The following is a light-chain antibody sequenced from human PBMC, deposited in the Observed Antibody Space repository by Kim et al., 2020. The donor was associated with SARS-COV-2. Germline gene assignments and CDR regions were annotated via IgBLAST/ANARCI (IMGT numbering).Light chain of an antibody. J-gene: IGKJ3*01. CDR1: QSVSSNH. CDR2: GTS. CDR3: QQYGNSPLVT. Sequence: EIVLTQSPGTLSLSPGERATLSYRASQSVSSNHLAWYQQKPGQAPRVLIYGTSNRAGGIPDRFSGSGSGTDFTLTISRLEPEDFAVYYCQQYGNSPLVTFGPGTKVDIK. V-gene: IGKV3-20*01.